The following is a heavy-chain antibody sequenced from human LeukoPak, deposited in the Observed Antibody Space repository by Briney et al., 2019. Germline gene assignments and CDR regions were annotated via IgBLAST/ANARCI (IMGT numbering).Heavy chain of an antibody. CDR2: ISGSGGST. CDR3: AKDSTIFGVGTLPDY. J-gene: IGHJ4*02. CDR1: GFTLSSYA. Sequence: GGSLRLSCAASGFTLSSYAMSWVRQAPGKGLEWVSAISGSGGSTYYADSVKGRFTISRDNSKNTLYLQMNSLRAEDTAVYYCAKDSTIFGVGTLPDYWGQGTLVTVSS. V-gene: IGHV3-23*01. D-gene: IGHD3-3*01.